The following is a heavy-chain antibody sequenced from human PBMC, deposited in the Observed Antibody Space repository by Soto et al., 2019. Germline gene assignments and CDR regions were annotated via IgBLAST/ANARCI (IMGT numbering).Heavy chain of an antibody. J-gene: IGHJ6*02. CDR2: IYYSGST. CDR1: GGSISSYY. Sequence: QVQLQESGPGLVKPSETLSLTCTVSGGSISSYYWSWIRQPPGKGLEWIGYIYYSGSTNYNPSLNSRVTISVDTSKNQFSLKLSSVTAADTAVYYCAGALLWFGELSPYYYGMDVWGQGTTVTVSS. D-gene: IGHD3-10*01. CDR3: AGALLWFGELSPYYYGMDV. V-gene: IGHV4-59*01.